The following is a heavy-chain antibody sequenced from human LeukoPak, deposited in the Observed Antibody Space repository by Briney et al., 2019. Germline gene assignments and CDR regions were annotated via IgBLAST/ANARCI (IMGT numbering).Heavy chain of an antibody. V-gene: IGHV3-53*04. CDR3: ARDASRSPRQYSGYGAPRYYYGMDV. CDR1: GFTVSINY. CDR2: IYSGVST. D-gene: IGHD5-12*01. J-gene: IGHJ6*02. Sequence: PGGSLRLSCAASGFTVSINYMSWVRQAPGKGLEWVSVIYSGVSTYYADSVKGRFTISRHNSKNTLHLQMNSLRAEDTAVYYCARDASRSPRQYSGYGAPRYYYGMDVWGQGTTVTVSS.